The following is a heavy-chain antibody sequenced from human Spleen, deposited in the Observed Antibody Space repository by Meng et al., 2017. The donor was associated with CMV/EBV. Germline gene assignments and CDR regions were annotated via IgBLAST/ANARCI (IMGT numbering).Heavy chain of an antibody. CDR1: GYTFTAHY. D-gene: IGHD7-27*01. CDR2: IHPHRGDT. Sequence: VSRQASGYTFTAHYFHRVRQAPGQGLEWMGWIHPHRGDTNYAQQFQGRVTLTRDTSINTGYMELTRLTSDDTAVYYCARDNNWGPDYWGQGTLVTVSS. CDR3: ARDNNWGPDY. J-gene: IGHJ4*02. V-gene: IGHV1-2*02.